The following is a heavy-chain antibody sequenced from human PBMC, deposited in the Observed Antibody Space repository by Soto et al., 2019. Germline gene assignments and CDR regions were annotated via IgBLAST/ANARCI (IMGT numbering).Heavy chain of an antibody. CDR2: INSDSSST. CDR1: GFTFSGSW. V-gene: IGHV3-74*01. D-gene: IGHD4-17*01. J-gene: IGHJ6*02. CDR3: VRRGLHGMDV. Sequence: GGSLRLSCAASGFTFSGSWMHWVRQAPGKGLVWVSHINSDSSSTSHADSVKGRFTISRDNAKNTLYLQMNSLRAEDTAVYYCVRRGLHGMDVWGQGTTVTVSS.